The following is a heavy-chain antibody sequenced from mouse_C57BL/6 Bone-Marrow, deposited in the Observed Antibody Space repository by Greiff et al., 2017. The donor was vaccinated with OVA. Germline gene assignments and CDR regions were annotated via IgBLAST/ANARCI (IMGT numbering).Heavy chain of an antibody. CDR2: INPYNGGT. CDR1: GYTFTDYY. Sequence: EVQGVESGPVLVKPGASVKMSCKASGYTFTDYYMNWVKQSHGKSLEWIGVINPYNGGTSYNQKFKGKATLTVDKSSSTAYMELNSLTSEDSAVYYCARGGLRLPWFAYWGQGTLVTVSA. J-gene: IGHJ3*01. CDR3: ARGGLRLPWFAY. V-gene: IGHV1-19*01. D-gene: IGHD3-2*02.